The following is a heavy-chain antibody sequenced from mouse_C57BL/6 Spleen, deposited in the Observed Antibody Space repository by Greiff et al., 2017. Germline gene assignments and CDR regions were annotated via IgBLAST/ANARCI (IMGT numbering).Heavy chain of an antibody. J-gene: IGHJ2*01. D-gene: IGHD4-1*01. V-gene: IGHV5-17*01. CDR2: ISSGSSTI. CDR3: AANWEGGYYFDY. CDR1: GFTFSDYG. Sequence: EVKLVESGGGLVKPGGSLKLSCAASGFTFSDYGMHWVRQAPEKGLEWVAYISSGSSTIYYADTVKGRFTISRDNAKKTLFLQMTSLRSEDTAMYYCAANWEGGYYFDYWGQGTTLTVSS.